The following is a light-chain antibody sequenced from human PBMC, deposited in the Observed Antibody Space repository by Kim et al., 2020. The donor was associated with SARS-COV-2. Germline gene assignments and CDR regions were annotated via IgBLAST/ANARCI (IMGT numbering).Light chain of an antibody. CDR1: SSDIGGYKS. Sequence: GQSITISCSGSSSDIGGYKSVSWYQQHPGKPPKLMISDVTKRPSGVSNRFSGSKSGNTASLTISGLQADDEADYYCSSYTAASTWVFGGGTKVTVL. V-gene: IGLV2-14*03. CDR2: DVT. J-gene: IGLJ2*01. CDR3: SSYTAASTWV.